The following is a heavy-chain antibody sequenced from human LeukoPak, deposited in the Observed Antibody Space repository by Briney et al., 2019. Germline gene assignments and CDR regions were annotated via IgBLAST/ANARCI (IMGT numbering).Heavy chain of an antibody. CDR3: ARGRDVVVASAADFDY. CDR1: GDSVSRNNIA. D-gene: IGHD2-15*01. V-gene: IGHV6-1*01. Sequence: SQTLSLTCAISGDSVSRNNIARNWIRQSPSRGLEWLGRTYYKSQWYYDYAPSVRSRITINPDTSKNQFSLQLNSVSPEDTAVYYCARGRDVVVASAADFDYWGQGILVTVSS. J-gene: IGHJ4*02. CDR2: TYYKSQWYY.